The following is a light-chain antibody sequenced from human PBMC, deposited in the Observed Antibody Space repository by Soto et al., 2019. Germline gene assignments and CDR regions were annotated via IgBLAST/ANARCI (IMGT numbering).Light chain of an antibody. CDR1: QDISNY. CDR3: QQSYSTPRT. J-gene: IGKJ1*01. V-gene: IGKV1-39*01. Sequence: DIQMTQSPSSLSASVGDRVTITCQASQDISNYLNWYQQKPGKAPKLLIYAASSLQSGVPSRFSGSESGTDFTLTISSLQPEDFATYYCQQSYSTPRTFGQGTKVEIK. CDR2: AAS.